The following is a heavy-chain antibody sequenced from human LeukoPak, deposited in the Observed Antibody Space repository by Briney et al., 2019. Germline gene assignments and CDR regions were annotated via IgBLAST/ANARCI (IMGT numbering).Heavy chain of an antibody. D-gene: IGHD6-13*01. CDR1: GGSISSYF. J-gene: IGHJ4*02. V-gene: IGHV4-59*08. CDR2: IYYSGST. Sequence: PSETLSLTCTVSGGSISSYFWSWIRQPPGEGLEWIGYIYYSGSTNYNPSLKSRVTISVDTSKNQFSLKLSSVTAADTAVYYCARRPQSSSWPPDYWGQGTLVTVSS. CDR3: ARRPQSSSWPPDY.